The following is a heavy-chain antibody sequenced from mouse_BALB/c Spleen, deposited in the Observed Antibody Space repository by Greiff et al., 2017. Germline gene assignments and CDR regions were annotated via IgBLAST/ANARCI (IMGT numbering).Heavy chain of an antibody. J-gene: IGHJ2*01. V-gene: IGHV1-20*02. CDR1: GYSFTSYF. Sequence: EVQLQESGPELVKPGASVKISCKASGYSFTSYFMNWVMQSHGQSLEWIGRINPNNGDTFYNQKFKGKATLTVDKSSSTAHMELRSLASEDSAVYYCVRTPSYYYGSSPFDYGGQGTTLTVSS. D-gene: IGHD1-1*01. CDR3: VRTPSYYYGSSPFDY. CDR2: INPNNGDT.